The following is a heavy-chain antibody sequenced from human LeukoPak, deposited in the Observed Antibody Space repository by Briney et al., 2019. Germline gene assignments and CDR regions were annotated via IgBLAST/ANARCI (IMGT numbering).Heavy chain of an antibody. CDR3: VRDMDRGQWLVRPYN. D-gene: IGHD6-19*01. CDR1: GYIFIGYY. V-gene: IGHV1-2*02. J-gene: IGHJ4*02. CDR2: IDPKSGGT. Sequence: ASVKVSCKTSGYIFIGYYMHWVRQAPGQGLEWMGWIDPKSGGTKYAQKFQGRVTMTRDMSINTAYMDLRRLKSDDTAVYYCVRDMDRGQWLVRPYNWGQGTLVTVSS.